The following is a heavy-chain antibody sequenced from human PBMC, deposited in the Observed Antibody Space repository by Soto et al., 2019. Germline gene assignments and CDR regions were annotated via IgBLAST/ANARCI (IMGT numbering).Heavy chain of an antibody. V-gene: IGHV1-18*01. CDR3: ARGAQLERRAYYYYGMDV. CDR2: ISAYNGNT. Sequence: ASVKVSCKASGYTFTSYGISWVRQAPGQGLEWMGWISAYNGNTNYAQKLQGRVTMTTDTSTSTAYMELRSLRSDDTAVYYCARGAQLERRAYYYYGMDVWGQGTTVTVSS. J-gene: IGHJ6*02. CDR1: GYTFTSYG. D-gene: IGHD1-1*01.